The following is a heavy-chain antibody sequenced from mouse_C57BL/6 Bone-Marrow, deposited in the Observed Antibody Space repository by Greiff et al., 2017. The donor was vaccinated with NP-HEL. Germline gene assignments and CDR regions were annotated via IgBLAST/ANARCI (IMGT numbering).Heavy chain of an antibody. CDR2: IHPHSCRT. Sequence: VQLQQPGAELVKPGASVKLSCKASGYTFTSYWMHWVKQRPGQGLEWIGMIHPHSCRTNYNEQFQSKATLTVDKSSSTAYMQRSSLTSEYSAVYYCARGDIYDDFPFAYWGQGTLVTVSA. D-gene: IGHD2-4*01. V-gene: IGHV1-64*01. J-gene: IGHJ3*01. CDR3: ARGDIYDDFPFAY. CDR1: GYTFTSYW.